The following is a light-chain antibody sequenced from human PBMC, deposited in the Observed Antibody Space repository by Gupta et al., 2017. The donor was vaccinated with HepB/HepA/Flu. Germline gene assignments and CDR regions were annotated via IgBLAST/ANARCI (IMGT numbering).Light chain of an antibody. V-gene: IGLV1-47*01. J-gene: IGLJ2*01. CDR2: RNN. CDR3: AAWDDSLSGFVV. CDR1: SSNIGSNY. Sequence: ISCSGSSSNIGSNYVYWYQQLPGTAPKLLIYRNNQRPSGVPDRFAGSKSGTSASLAISGLRSEDEADYYCAAWDDSLSGFVVFGGGTKLTVL.